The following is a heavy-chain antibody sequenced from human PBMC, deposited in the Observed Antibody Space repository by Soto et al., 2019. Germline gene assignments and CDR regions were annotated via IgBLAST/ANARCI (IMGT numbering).Heavy chain of an antibody. V-gene: IGHV1-2*04. CDR3: ARDSSGSLYYFDY. CDR1: GYTLTGYY. Sequence: GASVKVSCKASGYTLTGYYMHWVRQAPGQRLEWMGWINPNSGGTNYAQKFQGWVTMTRDTSISTAYMELSRLRSDDTAVYYCARDSSGSLYYFDYWGQGTLVTVSS. CDR2: INPNSGGT. J-gene: IGHJ4*02. D-gene: IGHD3-22*01.